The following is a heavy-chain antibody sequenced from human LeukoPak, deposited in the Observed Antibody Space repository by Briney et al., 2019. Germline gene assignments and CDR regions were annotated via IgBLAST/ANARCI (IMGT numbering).Heavy chain of an antibody. CDR2: IYYSAST. J-gene: IGHJ4*02. CDR3: ARVSGYTDY. V-gene: IGHV4-61*01. Sequence: PPETLSLTCTVSGGSISSGSYYWSWIRQPPGKGLEWIGYIYYSASTNYNPSLKSRVSISLDTSKNQFSLKLNSVTAADTAVYYCARVSGYTDYWGQGTLVTVSS. CDR1: GGSISSGSYY. D-gene: IGHD5-18*01.